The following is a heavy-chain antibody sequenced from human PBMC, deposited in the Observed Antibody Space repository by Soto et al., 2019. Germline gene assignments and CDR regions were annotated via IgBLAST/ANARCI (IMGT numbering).Heavy chain of an antibody. D-gene: IGHD3-10*01. Sequence: PGGSLRLSCAASGFTFSSYAMSWVRQAPGKGLEWVSAISGSGGSTYYADSVKGRFTISRDNSKNTLYLQMNSLRAEDTAVYYCAKDLLTGYYGSEYNDYWGQGTLVTVSS. CDR2: ISGSGGST. CDR3: AKDLLTGYYGSEYNDY. CDR1: GFTFSSYA. V-gene: IGHV3-23*01. J-gene: IGHJ4*02.